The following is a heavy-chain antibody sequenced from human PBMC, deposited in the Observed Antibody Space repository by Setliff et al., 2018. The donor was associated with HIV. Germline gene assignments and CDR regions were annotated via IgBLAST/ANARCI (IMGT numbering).Heavy chain of an antibody. CDR3: ARFTVVVFGAGEPSWFDP. CDR1: GDSIISGDYY. D-gene: IGHD2-15*01. V-gene: IGHV4-30-4*08. CDR2: IHYKGNI. J-gene: IGHJ5*02. Sequence: PSETLSLTCTVSGDSIISGDYYWSWIRQSPGKGLEWIGHIHYKGNIDYNASRKSRLAISSDTSKNQFSLNLSSVIAADTAIYFCARFTVVVFGAGEPSWFDPWGQGILVTVSS.